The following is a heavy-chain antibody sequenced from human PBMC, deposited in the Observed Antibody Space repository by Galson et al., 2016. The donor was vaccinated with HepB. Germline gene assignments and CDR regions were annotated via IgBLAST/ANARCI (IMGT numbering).Heavy chain of an antibody. J-gene: IGHJ3*02. V-gene: IGHV1-69*13. CDR1: GATFSRYA. Sequence: SVKVSCKASGATFSRYAISWIRQAPGQGLEWMGGIISVIGTPDYAPKFEGRVTITADESTNTAYMDLGSLRFEDTAVYYCARDRYSSGRYFAFEIWGQGTMVTVST. CDR2: IISVIGTP. CDR3: ARDRYSSGRYFAFEI. D-gene: IGHD6-19*01.